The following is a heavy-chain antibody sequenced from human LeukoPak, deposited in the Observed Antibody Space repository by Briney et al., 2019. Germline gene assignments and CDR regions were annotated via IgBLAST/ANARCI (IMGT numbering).Heavy chain of an antibody. J-gene: IGHJ4*02. V-gene: IGHV4-59*12. CDR3: ARDGKQLGFDY. D-gene: IGHD6-13*01. CDR1: GGSISSYY. CDR2: IYYSGST. Sequence: SETLSLTCTVSGGSISSYYWSWIRQPPGKGLEWIGYIYYSGSTIYNPSLKSRVAMSLDTSKNQVSLYLTSVTAADTAMYFCARDGKQLGFDYWGQGTLVTVSS.